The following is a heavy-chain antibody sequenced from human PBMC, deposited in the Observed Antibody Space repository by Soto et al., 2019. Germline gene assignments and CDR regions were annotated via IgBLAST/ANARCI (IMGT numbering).Heavy chain of an antibody. V-gene: IGHV3-15*01. Sequence: EVHLVESGGGVVKRGGSLRISCAASGFNFSDAWMSWVRQAQGKGLEWVGRIRSKTDAATTDYSAPVKGRFIISRDDSKSTVYLQMNSLKTEDTAVYYCTTVDYFEDGAFYSLDSWGQGTLVTVSS. CDR1: GFNFSDAW. D-gene: IGHD3-22*01. CDR3: TTVDYFEDGAFYSLDS. J-gene: IGHJ4*02. CDR2: IRSKTDAATT.